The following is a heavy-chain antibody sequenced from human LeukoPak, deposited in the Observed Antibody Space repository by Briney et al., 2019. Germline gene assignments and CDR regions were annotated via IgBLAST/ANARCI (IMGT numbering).Heavy chain of an antibody. V-gene: IGHV3-23*01. D-gene: IGHD4-17*01. J-gene: IGHJ4*02. Sequence: GGSLRLSCAASRFTFGAYAMTWVRQAPGKGLEWVSGISGSGVSTYYADSVKGRFTISRDDSKNTLFLQMSGLSPEDTAVYYCAKGDAHGDYFYFDDWGQGTLVTVSS. CDR2: ISGSGVST. CDR3: AKGDAHGDYFYFDD. CDR1: RFTFGAYA.